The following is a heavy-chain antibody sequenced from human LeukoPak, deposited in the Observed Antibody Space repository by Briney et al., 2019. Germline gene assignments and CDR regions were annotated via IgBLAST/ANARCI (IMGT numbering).Heavy chain of an antibody. CDR1: GGSISSYY. CDR3: ALQSVFGGC. J-gene: IGHJ4*02. Sequence: SETLSLTCTVSGGSISSYYWSWLRQPPGKGLEWIGYIYSSGSTSYNPSLKSRVTISVDTSKNQFSLKLSSVTAAGTAVYYCALQSVFGGCWGQGTLVTVSS. D-gene: IGHD3-3*01. V-gene: IGHV4-59*01. CDR2: IYSSGST.